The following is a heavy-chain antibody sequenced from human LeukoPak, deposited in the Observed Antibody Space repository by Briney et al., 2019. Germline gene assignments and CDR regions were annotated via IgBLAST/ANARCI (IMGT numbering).Heavy chain of an antibody. Sequence: SETLSLTCTVSGGSISSYYWSWIRQPPGKGLEWIGYIYYSGSTNYNPSLKSRVTISVDTSKNQFSLKLSSVTAADTAVYYCARGRGSSSPFDYWAREPWSPSPQ. V-gene: IGHV4-59*01. CDR3: ARGRGSSSPFDY. J-gene: IGHJ4*02. CDR1: GGSISSYY. CDR2: IYYSGST. D-gene: IGHD6-6*01.